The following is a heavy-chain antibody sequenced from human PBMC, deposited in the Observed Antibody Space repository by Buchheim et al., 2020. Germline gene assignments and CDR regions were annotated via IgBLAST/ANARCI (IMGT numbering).Heavy chain of an antibody. CDR1: GGSVSSGSYY. CDR2: IWYNGIT. Sequence: QVQLQESGPGLVKPSETLSLTCSVSGGSVSSGSYYWTWIRQSPGKGLEWIGFIWYNGITKYNPSLRSRVTISVDTSTDQLSLKLTSVTAEDTAVYYCARENAYYYYMDVWGKGTT. CDR3: ARENAYYYYMDV. J-gene: IGHJ6*03. V-gene: IGHV4-61*01.